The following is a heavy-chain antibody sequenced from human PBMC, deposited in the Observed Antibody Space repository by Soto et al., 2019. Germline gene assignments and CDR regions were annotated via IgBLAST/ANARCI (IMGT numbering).Heavy chain of an antibody. Sequence: RASVKVSCKASGGTFSGDAISWLRQAPGQGLEWMGQIVPFFKGTKYAQKFQGRVTITADDSTSTAFLDLSSLRSEDTAVCFCARDVSVNYYDSNYYYYAMDVWGQGTTVTVSS. CDR1: GGTFSGDA. D-gene: IGHD3-22*01. J-gene: IGHJ6*02. CDR3: ARDVSVNYYDSNYYYYAMDV. CDR2: IVPFFKGT. V-gene: IGHV1-69*13.